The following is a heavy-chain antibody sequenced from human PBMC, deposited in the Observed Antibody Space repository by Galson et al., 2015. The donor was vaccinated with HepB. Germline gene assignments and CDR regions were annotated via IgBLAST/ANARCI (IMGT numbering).Heavy chain of an antibody. D-gene: IGHD2-21*01. Sequence: SVKVSCKASGYTFTTYGVSWVRQAPGQGLEWMGRISAYNGDTDYAQKLQGRVTMTTDTSTSTAYMELRSLRAEDTAVYYCVFLRGEDLKPLDYWGQGTLVTVSS. CDR3: VFLRGEDLKPLDY. V-gene: IGHV1-18*01. J-gene: IGHJ4*02. CDR2: ISAYNGDT. CDR1: GYTFTTYG.